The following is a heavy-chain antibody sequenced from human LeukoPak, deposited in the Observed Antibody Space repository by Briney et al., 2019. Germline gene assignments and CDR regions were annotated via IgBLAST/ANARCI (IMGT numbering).Heavy chain of an antibody. J-gene: IGHJ4*02. Sequence: KASETLSLTCAVYGGSFSGYYWSWIRQPPGKGLEWIGEINHSGSTNYNPSLKSRVTISVDTSKNQFSLKLSSVTAADTAVYYCARGVRLRWPLGYWGQGTLVTVSS. CDR2: INHSGST. V-gene: IGHV4-34*01. CDR1: GGSFSGYY. CDR3: ARGVRLRWPLGY. D-gene: IGHD4-17*01.